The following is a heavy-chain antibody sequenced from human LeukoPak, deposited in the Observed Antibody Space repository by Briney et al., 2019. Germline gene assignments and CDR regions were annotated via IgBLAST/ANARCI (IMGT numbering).Heavy chain of an antibody. V-gene: IGHV1-2*02. CDR1: EYTFTGYY. J-gene: IGHJ4*02. D-gene: IGHD2-8*01. CDR3: ARWVGHCTSGLCYYSDC. CDR2: INPHSGDT. Sequence: GASVTLSCKASEYTFTGYYLHWVRQAPGQGLEWMGWINPHSGDTDYAQKLQGRVTMTRDTSISTAYMELSRVRSDDAAVYCCARWVGHCTSGLCYYSDCRGQGTLVTVS.